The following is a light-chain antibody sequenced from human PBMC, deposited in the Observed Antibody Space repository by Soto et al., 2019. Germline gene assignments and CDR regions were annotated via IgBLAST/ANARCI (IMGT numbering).Light chain of an antibody. J-gene: IGKJ1*01. CDR3: QQYNNWPPWT. CDR2: GAS. CDR1: QSVFSN. Sequence: IVMPQSPATLSVSPGERSTLSCMASQSVFSNLAWYQQKPGQAPRLLIYGASTRATGIPARFSGSGSGTEFTLTISSLQSEDFAVYYCQQYNNWPPWTFGQGTKVDIK. V-gene: IGKV3-15*01.